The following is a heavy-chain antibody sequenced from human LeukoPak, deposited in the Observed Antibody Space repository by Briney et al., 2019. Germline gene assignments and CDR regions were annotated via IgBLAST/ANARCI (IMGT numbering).Heavy chain of an antibody. Sequence: GGSLRLSCAASGFTFSSFGMTWVRQAPGKGLGWVSFISGSGGSTYYADSVKGRFTISRDNPKNTLYLQMNSLILEDTAVYYCAKDFDDGSYRWGLDYWGQGTLVTVSS. CDR2: ISGSGGST. J-gene: IGHJ4*02. CDR1: GFTFSSFG. D-gene: IGHD1-26*01. V-gene: IGHV3-23*01. CDR3: AKDFDDGSYRWGLDY.